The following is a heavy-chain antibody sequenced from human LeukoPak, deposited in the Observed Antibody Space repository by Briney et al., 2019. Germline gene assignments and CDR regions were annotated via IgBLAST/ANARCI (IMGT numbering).Heavy chain of an antibody. V-gene: IGHV3-23*01. CDR1: GFTFSSYA. CDR2: ISSTGGST. Sequence: GGSLRLSCAASGFTFSSYAMSWVRQAPGKGLEWVSAISSTGGSTYYADSVKGRFTISRDNAKNSLYLQMNSLRAEDTAVYYCATGSSWLAYYYYYYMDVWGKGTTVTISS. J-gene: IGHJ6*03. CDR3: ATGSSWLAYYYYYYMDV. D-gene: IGHD6-13*01.